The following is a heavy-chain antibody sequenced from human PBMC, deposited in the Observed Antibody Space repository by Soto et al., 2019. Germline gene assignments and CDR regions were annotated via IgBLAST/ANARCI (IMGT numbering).Heavy chain of an antibody. CDR1: GFSLSTGGMC. CDR2: VDWDDDK. J-gene: IGHJ4*02. Sequence: QTVTLTCTFSGFSLSTGGMCVSWVRQPPGKALEWLALVDWDDDKYYITSLRTRLTISKDTSKKQVVLTMTNMDHVDTDTYYCARTFNGYPDYWGQGTLVTVYS. D-gene: IGHD5-18*01. CDR3: ARTFNGYPDY. V-gene: IGHV2-70*18.